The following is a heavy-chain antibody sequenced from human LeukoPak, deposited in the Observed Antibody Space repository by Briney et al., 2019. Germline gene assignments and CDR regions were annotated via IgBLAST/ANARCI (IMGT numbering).Heavy chain of an antibody. CDR1: WYSLNNYW. CDR3: ARREYSGSYYVY. J-gene: IGHJ4*02. D-gene: IGHD1-26*01. CDR2: VDPTDSYT. V-gene: IGHV5-10-1*01. Sequence: GESLKISCKGSWYSLNNYWISLVRQMPGKGLEWMGRVDPTDSYTNYSPSFQGHVTISADKSISTAYLKWSSLKASATAMYYCARREYSGSYYVYWGQGTLVTVSS.